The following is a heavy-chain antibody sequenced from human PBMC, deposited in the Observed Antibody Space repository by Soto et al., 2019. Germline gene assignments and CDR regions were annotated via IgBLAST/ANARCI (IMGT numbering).Heavy chain of an antibody. J-gene: IGHJ4*02. CDR3: AKGGYICSRCWYAPRLDY. CDR2: ISYDGSNQ. V-gene: IGHV3-30*18. D-gene: IGHD6-13*01. CDR1: GFTFSNYG. Sequence: GGSLRLSCAASGFTFSNYGMHWVRQAPGKGLEWVGVISYDGSNQYYADSVEGRITISRDNSKNTLYLQMNSLRAEDTAVYYCAKGGYICSRCWYAPRLDYRAQGTPVTVSS.